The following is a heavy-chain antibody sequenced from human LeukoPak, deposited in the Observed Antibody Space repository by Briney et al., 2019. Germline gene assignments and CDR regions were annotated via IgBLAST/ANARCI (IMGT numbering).Heavy chain of an antibody. V-gene: IGHV4-34*01. CDR2: INHSGST. Sequence: SETLSLTCAVYGGSFSGYYWSWIRQPPGKGLEWIGEINHSGSTNYNPSLKSRVTISVDTSNNQFSLKLSSVTAADTAVYYCARVGYCSSTSCLDYWGQGTLVTVSS. CDR1: GGSFSGYY. J-gene: IGHJ4*02. CDR3: ARVGYCSSTSCLDY. D-gene: IGHD2-2*01.